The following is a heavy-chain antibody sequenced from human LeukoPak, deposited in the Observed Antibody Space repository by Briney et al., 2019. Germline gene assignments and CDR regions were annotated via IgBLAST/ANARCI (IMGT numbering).Heavy chain of an antibody. CDR1: GFTFSDYY. CDR2: ISSSGSTI. Sequence: GGSLRLSCAASGFTFSDYYMSWIRQAPGKGLEWVSYISSSGSTIYYADSVKGRFTISRDNAKNSLYLQMNSLRAEDTAVYYCATAPHGKFTFWSGYSNPLDYWGQGTLVTVSS. V-gene: IGHV3-11*04. CDR3: ATAPHGKFTFWSGYSNPLDY. J-gene: IGHJ4*02. D-gene: IGHD3-3*01.